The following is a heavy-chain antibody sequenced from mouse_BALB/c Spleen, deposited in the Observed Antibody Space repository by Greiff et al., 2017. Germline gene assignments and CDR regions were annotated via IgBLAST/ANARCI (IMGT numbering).Heavy chain of an antibody. CDR2: IDPANGNT. V-gene: IGHV14-3*02. Sequence: EVQVVESGAELVKPGASVKLSCTASGFNIKDTYMHWVKQRPEQGLEWIGRIDPANGNTKYDPKFQGKATITADTSSNTAYLQLSSLTSEDTAVYYCARGDGYYYYAMDYWGQGTSVTVSS. CDR3: ARGDGYYYYAMDY. J-gene: IGHJ4*01. D-gene: IGHD2-3*01. CDR1: GFNIKDTY.